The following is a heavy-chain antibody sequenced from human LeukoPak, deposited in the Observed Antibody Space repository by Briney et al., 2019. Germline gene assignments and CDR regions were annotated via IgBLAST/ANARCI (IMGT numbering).Heavy chain of an antibody. CDR1: GFTFSSYS. Sequence: GGSLRLSCAASGFTFSSYSMNWVRQAPGKGLEWVSSISSSSSYIYYADSVKGRYTISRDNAKNSLYLQMNSLRAEDTAVYYCARDHGRMVRGPSDYGGQGTLVTVSS. D-gene: IGHD3-10*01. CDR3: ARDHGRMVRGPSDY. J-gene: IGHJ4*02. V-gene: IGHV3-21*01. CDR2: ISSSSSYI.